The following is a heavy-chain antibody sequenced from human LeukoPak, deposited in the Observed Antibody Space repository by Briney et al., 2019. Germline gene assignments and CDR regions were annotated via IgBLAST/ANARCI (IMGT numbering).Heavy chain of an antibody. V-gene: IGHV3-9*01. D-gene: IGHD3-10*01. J-gene: IGHJ4*02. CDR2: ISWNSGSI. CDR3: VQDISAYYYGSGSYMVY. Sequence: GGSLRLSCAASGFTFDDYAMHWVRQGPGKGLEWVLGISWNSGSIGYADSVKGRFTISRDNAKNSLYLQMNSLRAEDTALYYCVQDISAYYYGSGSYMVYWGQGTLVTVSS. CDR1: GFTFDDYA.